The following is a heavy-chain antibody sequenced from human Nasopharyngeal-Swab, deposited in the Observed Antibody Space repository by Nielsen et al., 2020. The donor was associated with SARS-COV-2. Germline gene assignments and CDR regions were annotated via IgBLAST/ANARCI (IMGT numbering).Heavy chain of an antibody. CDR3: ARGLGSGYDYYYYYMDV. Sequence: ASVKVSCKASGYTFTSYGISWVRQAPGQGLEWMGWISAYNGNTNYAQKLQGRVTMTTDTSTSTAYMELRRLRSDDTAVYYCARGLGSGYDYYYYYMDVWGKGTTVTVSS. CDR2: ISAYNGNT. V-gene: IGHV1-18*01. J-gene: IGHJ6*03. CDR1: GYTFTSYG. D-gene: IGHD5-12*01.